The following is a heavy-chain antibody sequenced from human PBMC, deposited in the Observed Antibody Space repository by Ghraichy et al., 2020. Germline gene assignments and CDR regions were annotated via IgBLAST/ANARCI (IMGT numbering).Heavy chain of an antibody. CDR3: TRGGSYSSDY. J-gene: IGHJ4*02. CDR1: GFTFSSYW. V-gene: IGHV3-7*01. D-gene: IGHD5-18*01. Sequence: GESLNISCAASGFTFSSYWMNWVRQAPGKGLEWVANIKYDGRETYYVGSVKGRFTISRDNAKDSLYLQMNSLRAEDTAVYYCTRGGSYSSDYWGQGTLVTVSS. CDR2: IKYDGRET.